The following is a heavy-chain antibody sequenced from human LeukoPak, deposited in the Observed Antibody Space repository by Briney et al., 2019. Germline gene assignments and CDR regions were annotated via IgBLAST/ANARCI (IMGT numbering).Heavy chain of an antibody. J-gene: IGHJ4*02. CDR3: ASSSTSCQGGSYDY. CDR1: GGSFSGYY. Sequence: PSETLSLTCAVYGGSFSGYYWSWIRQPPGKGLEWIGEINHSGSTNYNPSLKSRVTISVDTSKNQFSLKLSSVTAADTAVYYCASSSTSCQGGSYDYWGQGTLVTVSS. CDR2: INHSGST. D-gene: IGHD2-2*01. V-gene: IGHV4-34*01.